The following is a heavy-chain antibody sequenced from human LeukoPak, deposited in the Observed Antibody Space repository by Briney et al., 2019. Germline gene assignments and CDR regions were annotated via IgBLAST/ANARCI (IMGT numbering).Heavy chain of an antibody. V-gene: IGHV3-33*01. CDR2: IWYDGSNK. Sequence: GGSLRLSCAASGFIFDTYGMHWVRQAPGQGLEWVAVIWYDGSNKYYADSVKGRFTISRDNSKNTVYLQMYSLRAEDTAVYYCARDGEIVGANYFDYWGQGTLVTVSS. CDR3: ARDGEIVGANYFDY. CDR1: GFIFDTYG. J-gene: IGHJ4*02. D-gene: IGHD1-26*01.